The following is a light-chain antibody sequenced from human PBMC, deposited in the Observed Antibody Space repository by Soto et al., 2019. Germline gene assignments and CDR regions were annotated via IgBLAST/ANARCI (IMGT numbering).Light chain of an antibody. CDR3: QQTYTTLSIT. CDR1: ENISRH. V-gene: IGKV1-39*01. Sequence: DIQMTQSPSSLSGSVGDRVTITCRASENISRHLNWYQQKPGKAPKLLIYAASSLQNGVPSRFRGGGSGTDFTLTISNLQPEDFATSYCQQTYTTLSITFGQGTRLESK. CDR2: AAS. J-gene: IGKJ5*01.